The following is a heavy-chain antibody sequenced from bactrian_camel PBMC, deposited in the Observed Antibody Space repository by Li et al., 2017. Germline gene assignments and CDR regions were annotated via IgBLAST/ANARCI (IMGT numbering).Heavy chain of an antibody. V-gene: IGHV3S1*01. J-gene: IGHJ7*01. CDR1: LPPRKKFC. CDR2: VDRDGDT. Sequence: HVQLVESGGGLVQVGGSLRLSCQWSLPPRKKFCLSWIRQAPEKEQEGVAAVDRDGDTYYRPSLKGRFTISKDNAKNTLYLQLNSLKTEDTAVYYCTKGNVAYYVMDYWGKGTQVTVS.